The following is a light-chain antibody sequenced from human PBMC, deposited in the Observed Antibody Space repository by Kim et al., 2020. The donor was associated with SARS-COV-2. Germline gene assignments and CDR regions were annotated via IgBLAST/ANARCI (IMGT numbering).Light chain of an antibody. CDR3: QSYDDNIWV. Sequence: KTVIISCTRISGSIVSDFVQWFQQRPGSSPTTVIYEDHKRPSGVPDRFSGSVDSSSNSASLTISGLRTEDEADYYCQSYDDNIWVFGGGTKLTVL. CDR2: EDH. J-gene: IGLJ3*02. V-gene: IGLV6-57*01. CDR1: SGSIVSDF.